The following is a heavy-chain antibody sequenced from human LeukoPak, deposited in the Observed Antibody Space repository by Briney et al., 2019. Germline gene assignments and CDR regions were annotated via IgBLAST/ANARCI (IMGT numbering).Heavy chain of an antibody. V-gene: IGHV3-7*01. D-gene: IGHD2-15*01. CDR1: GLTFRSYW. CDR3: ARRYCSGGSCFSTFDY. CDR2: KKQDGSEK. Sequence: PGGPLRFSGEASGLTFRSYWMSWVGQAPGKGRKGLANKKQDGSEKYYVDSVKGRFTISRDNAKNSLYLQMNSLRAEDTAVYYCARRYCSGGSCFSTFDYWGQGTLVTVSS. J-gene: IGHJ4*02.